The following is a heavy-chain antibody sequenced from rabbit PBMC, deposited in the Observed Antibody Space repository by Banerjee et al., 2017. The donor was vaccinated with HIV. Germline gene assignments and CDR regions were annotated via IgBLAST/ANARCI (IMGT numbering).Heavy chain of an antibody. D-gene: IGHD4-2*01. V-gene: IGHV1S45*01. CDR2: IGGGSKSLT. CDR1: GFSFSGGYD. J-gene: IGHJ4*01. Sequence: QEQLVESGGGLVQPEGSLTLTCTASGFSFSGGYDLCWGRQAPGKGLEWIACIGGGSKSLTYYASWAKGRFTISKTSSTTVTLQMTSLTAADTATYFCARDAGAGGNGPDYFYLWGPGTLVTVS. CDR3: ARDAGAGGNGPDYFYL.